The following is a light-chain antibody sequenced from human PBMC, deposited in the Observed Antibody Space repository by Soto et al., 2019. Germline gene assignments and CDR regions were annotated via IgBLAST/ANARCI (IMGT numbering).Light chain of an antibody. Sequence: DIQMTQCPSSLSASVGDRVTITCRASQSISRFLNWYQKKPGKAPNLLIYDASRLQSGVPSRFSGSGGGTDFTLSISSVQPEDFATYFCQQSYMDPITFGQGTRLEIK. CDR2: DAS. J-gene: IGKJ5*01. V-gene: IGKV1-39*01. CDR3: QQSYMDPIT. CDR1: QSISRF.